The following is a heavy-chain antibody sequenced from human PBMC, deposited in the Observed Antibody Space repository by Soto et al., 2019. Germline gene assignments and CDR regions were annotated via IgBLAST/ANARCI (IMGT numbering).Heavy chain of an antibody. CDR3: ARGPNYSSGWYVS. CDR1: GGTFSSYA. CDR2: IIPIFGTA. Sequence: QVQLVQSGAEVKKPGSSVKVSCKASGGTFSSYAISWVRQAPGQGLEWMGGIIPIFGTANYAQKFQGRVTXPXDXPTGTAYMELSSLRSEDTAVYYLARGPNYSSGWYVSWGQGTLVTVSS. J-gene: IGHJ4*02. D-gene: IGHD6-19*01. V-gene: IGHV1-69*05.